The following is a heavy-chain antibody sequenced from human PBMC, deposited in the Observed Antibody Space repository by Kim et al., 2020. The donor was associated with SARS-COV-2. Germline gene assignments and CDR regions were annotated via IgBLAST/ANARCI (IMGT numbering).Heavy chain of an antibody. CDR1: GFTFDDYA. Sequence: GGSLRLSCAASGFTFDDYAMHWVRQAPGKGLEWVSGISWNSGSIGYADSVKGRFTISRDNAKNSLYLQMNSLRAEDTALYYCAKYETGGLVRYAFDIWGQGTMVTVSS. CDR2: ISWNSGSI. V-gene: IGHV3-9*01. D-gene: IGHD6-13*01. J-gene: IGHJ3*02. CDR3: AKYETGGLVRYAFDI.